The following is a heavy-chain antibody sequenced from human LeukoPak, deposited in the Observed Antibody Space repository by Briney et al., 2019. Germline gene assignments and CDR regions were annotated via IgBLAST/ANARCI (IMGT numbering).Heavy chain of an antibody. CDR3: ARGAAVAGIDY. CDR1: GYTLTNYD. J-gene: IGHJ4*02. V-gene: IGHV1-8*01. Sequence: GASVKVSCKASGYTLTNYDINWVRQATGQGLEWMGWMNPNSGNTGYAQKFQGRVTMTRNTSISTAYMELSSLRSEDTAVYYCARGAAVAGIDYWGQGTLVTVSS. CDR2: MNPNSGNT. D-gene: IGHD6-19*01.